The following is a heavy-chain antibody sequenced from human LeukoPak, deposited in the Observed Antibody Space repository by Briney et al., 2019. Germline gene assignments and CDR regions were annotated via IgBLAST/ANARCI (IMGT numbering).Heavy chain of an antibody. CDR1: GFTVSSNY. J-gene: IGHJ4*02. CDR2: IYGGGST. Sequence: PGGSLRLSCAASGFTVSSNYMSWVRQAPGKGLEWVSVIYGGGSTYYADSVKGRFTISRHNSKNTLYLQMNSLRAEDTAVYYCARGDSGYDLQSFDYWGQGTLVTVST. CDR3: ARGDSGYDLQSFDY. D-gene: IGHD5-12*01. V-gene: IGHV3-53*04.